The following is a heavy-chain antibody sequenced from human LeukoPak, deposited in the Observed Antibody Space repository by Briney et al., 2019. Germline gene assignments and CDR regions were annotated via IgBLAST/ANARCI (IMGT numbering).Heavy chain of an antibody. V-gene: IGHV1-69*06. D-gene: IGHD4-17*01. CDR2: IIPIFGTA. J-gene: IGHJ5*02. CDR3: ARSSAYGDYGFDP. CDR1: GDTFGDYS. Sequence: SVKVSCKASGDTFGDYSISWVRQAPGQGLEWMGGIIPIFGTANYAQKFQGRVTITADKSTSTAYMELSSLRSEDTAVYYCARSSAYGDYGFDPWGQGTLVTVSS.